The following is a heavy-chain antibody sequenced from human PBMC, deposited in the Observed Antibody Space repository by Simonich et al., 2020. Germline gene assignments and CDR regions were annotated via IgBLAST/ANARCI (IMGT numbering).Heavy chain of an antibody. V-gene: IGHV1-2*02. D-gene: IGHD5-18*01. Sequence: QVQLVQSGAEVKKPGASVKVSCKASGYTFTGYYMHWVRQAPGKGLEWMGWINPTSCGTNYEQKFQGRVTMTSDTSISTAYMELSRLRADDTAVYYCARVSGGTAMVTSTFDIWGQGTMVTVSS. CDR2: INPTSCGT. CDR1: GYTFTGYY. CDR3: ARVSGGTAMVTSTFDI. J-gene: IGHJ3*02.